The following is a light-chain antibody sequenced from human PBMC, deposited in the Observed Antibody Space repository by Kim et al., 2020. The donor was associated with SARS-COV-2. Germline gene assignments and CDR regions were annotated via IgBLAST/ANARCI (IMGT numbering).Light chain of an antibody. V-gene: IGLV1-44*01. CDR3: AAWDDSLNGVV. J-gene: IGLJ2*01. CDR1: SSNIGSNT. Sequence: ELTQPPSAYGTPGQRDTISCSGSSSNIGSNTVNWYQQLPGTAPKLLIYSNNQRPSGVPDRFSGSKSGTSASLAISGLQSEDEADYYCAAWDDSLNGVVFGGGTQLTV. CDR2: SNN.